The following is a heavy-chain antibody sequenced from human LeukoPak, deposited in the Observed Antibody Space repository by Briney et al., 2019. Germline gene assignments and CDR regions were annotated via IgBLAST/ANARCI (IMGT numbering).Heavy chain of an antibody. J-gene: IGHJ6*02. CDR3: ARSLTTVTTHYYYGMDV. CDR2: INPSGGST. V-gene: IGHV1-46*01. Sequence: ASVKVSCKASGYTFTSYYMHWVRQAPGQGLEWMGIINPSGGSTSYAQKFQGRVTMTRDTSTSTVYMELSSPRSEDTAVYYCARSLTTVTTHYYYGMDVWGQGTTVTVSS. D-gene: IGHD4-11*01. CDR1: GYTFTSYY.